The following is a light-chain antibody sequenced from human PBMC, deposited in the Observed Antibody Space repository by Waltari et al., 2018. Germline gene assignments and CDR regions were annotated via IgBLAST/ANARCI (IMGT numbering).Light chain of an antibody. CDR3: QVWDSITVV. J-gene: IGLJ2*01. CDR1: NIGTQS. V-gene: IGLV3-21*02. Sequence: SYILTQPPSVSVAPGQTARVTCGGNNIGTQSGHWYQQKPGQAPVPVVSVDRDRPSGIPERFSGSTSGNTATLTISRVEVEDETDYYCQVWDSITVVFGGGTKLIVL. CDR2: VDR.